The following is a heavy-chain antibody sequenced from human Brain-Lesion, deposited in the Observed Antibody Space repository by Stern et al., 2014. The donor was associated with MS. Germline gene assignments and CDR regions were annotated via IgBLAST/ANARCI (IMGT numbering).Heavy chain of an antibody. CDR2: IFNSGST. CDR1: GGSISSGGYY. V-gene: IGHV4-61*02. J-gene: IGHJ6*02. Sequence: QVQLQESGPGLVKPSQTLSLSCTVSGGSISSGGYYWSWIRQPAGKGLEWIGRIFNSGSTQYNPSPQSRGTISIEPSKNPLSPRLNPMTAADTAVYYCARGRVVPGFQYYATDVWGQGTTVIVSS. CDR3: ARGRVVPGFQYYATDV. D-gene: IGHD2-2*01.